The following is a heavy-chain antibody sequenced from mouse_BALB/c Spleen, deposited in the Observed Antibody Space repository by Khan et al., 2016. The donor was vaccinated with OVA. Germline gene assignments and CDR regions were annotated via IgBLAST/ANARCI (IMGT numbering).Heavy chain of an antibody. Sequence: QVRLQQSGAELARPGASVKMSCKASGYTFTSYTIHWINQRPGQGLEWIGYINPSSGYTNYNQKFKDKATLTADKSSTTAYMQLSSLTSDDSAVYYDARDGAYYGNDGWFAYWGQGTLVTVSA. CDR1: GYTFTSYT. D-gene: IGHD2-14*01. V-gene: IGHV1-4*01. CDR2: INPSSGYT. CDR3: ARDGAYYGNDGWFAY. J-gene: IGHJ3*01.